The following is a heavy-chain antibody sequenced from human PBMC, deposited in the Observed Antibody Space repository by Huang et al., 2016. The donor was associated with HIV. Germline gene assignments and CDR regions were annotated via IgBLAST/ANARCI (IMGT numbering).Heavy chain of an antibody. CDR2: NSTTSGEK. D-gene: IGHD3-22*01. Sequence: QIQLMQSGPELKQPGASVKVSCKASGYTFTSYGITWVRQAPGQGPEWMGGNSTTSGEKEYAQKFQGRVTLTTDTSTNIAYRELRSLRSDDAAKYYCARDPKYHRIGYYRQRQGIEIWGQGTMVIVSS. CDR1: GYTFTSYG. V-gene: IGHV1-18*01. CDR3: ARDPKYHRIGYYRQRQGIEI. J-gene: IGHJ3*02.